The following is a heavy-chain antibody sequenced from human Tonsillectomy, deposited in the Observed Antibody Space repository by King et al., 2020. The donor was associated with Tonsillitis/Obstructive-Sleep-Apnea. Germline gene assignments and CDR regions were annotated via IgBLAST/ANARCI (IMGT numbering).Heavy chain of an antibody. J-gene: IGHJ3*02. CDR1: GGSISSSRYY. CDR3: ARPGIAVTGTWAFDI. D-gene: IGHD6-19*01. CDR2: IYYSGST. V-gene: IGHV4-39*01. Sequence: LQLQESGPGLVKPSETLSLTCTVSGGSISSSRYYWGWIRQPPGKGLEWIGSIYYSGSTYYNPSLKSRVTMSVDTSKDQFSLKLGSVTAADTAVYYCARPGIAVTGTWAFDIWGQGTMVTVSS.